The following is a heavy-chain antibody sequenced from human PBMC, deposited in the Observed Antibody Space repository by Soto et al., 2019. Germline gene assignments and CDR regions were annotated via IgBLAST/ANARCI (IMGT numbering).Heavy chain of an antibody. J-gene: IGHJ4*02. CDR2: IWYDGSNI. CDR3: ARDRQQLQRL. Sequence: GGSLRLSCAASEFTFSSYGMHWVRQAPGKGLEWVAFIWYDGSNIYYPDSVKGRFTISRDNSKNTLYFQMNSLRAEDTAVYYCARDRQQLQRLWGKGTLVTVSS. CDR1: EFTFSSYG. D-gene: IGHD6-13*01. V-gene: IGHV3-33*01.